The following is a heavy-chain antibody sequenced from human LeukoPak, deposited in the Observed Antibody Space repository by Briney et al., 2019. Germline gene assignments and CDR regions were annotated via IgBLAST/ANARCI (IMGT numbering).Heavy chain of an antibody. J-gene: IGHJ5*02. Sequence: SETLSLTCTVSGYSISSGYYWGWIRQPPGKGLEWIGYIYYSGSTNYNPSLKSRVTISVDTSKNQFSLKLSSVTAADTAVYYCARVGYCSGGSCSDWFDPWGQGTLVTVSS. CDR1: GYSISSGYY. V-gene: IGHV4-61*01. CDR2: IYYSGST. D-gene: IGHD2-15*01. CDR3: ARVGYCSGGSCSDWFDP.